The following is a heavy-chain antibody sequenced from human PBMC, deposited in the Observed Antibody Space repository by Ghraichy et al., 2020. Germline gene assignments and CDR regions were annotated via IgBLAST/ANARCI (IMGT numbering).Heavy chain of an antibody. CDR2: ISGSGDYT. CDR1: GFTFTNYA. D-gene: IGHD6-13*01. CDR3: ARMGGGRTWYTPFYFDV. V-gene: IGHV3-23*01. Sequence: LSLTCAVSGFTFTNYAMTWVRQAPGKGLEWVSGISGSGDYTYYADSVKGRFSISRDNSKNTLYLQMNSLRGEDTAAYFCARMGGGRTWYTPFYFDVWGRGTLVTVSS. J-gene: IGHJ2*01.